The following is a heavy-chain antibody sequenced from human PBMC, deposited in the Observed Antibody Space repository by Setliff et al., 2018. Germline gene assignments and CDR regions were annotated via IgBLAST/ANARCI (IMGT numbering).Heavy chain of an antibody. Sequence: SETLSLTCAVSVYSISRDCHWGWIRQPPGKGLEWIGSIYYSGNTYYNASLKGRVTISVDTSKNQFSLKLSSVTAADTAVYYCARVPRFTDTRNAFDIWGQGTMVTVSS. D-gene: IGHD5-18*01. V-gene: IGHV4-38-2*01. CDR3: ARVPRFTDTRNAFDI. CDR1: VYSISRDCH. J-gene: IGHJ3*02. CDR2: IYYSGNT.